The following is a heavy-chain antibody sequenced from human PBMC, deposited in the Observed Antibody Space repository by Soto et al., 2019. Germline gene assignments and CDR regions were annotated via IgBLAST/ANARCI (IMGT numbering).Heavy chain of an antibody. V-gene: IGHV1-18*01. CDR1: GYTFTSYG. J-gene: IGHJ6*04. CDR2: ISAYNGNT. Sequence: ASVKVSCKASGYTFTSYGISWVRQAPGQGLEWMGWISAYNGNTNYAQKLQGRVTMTTDTSTSTAYMELRSLRSDDTAVYYCAISRFLITQQLVPGYYYYGMDVWGKGTSVTVSS. CDR3: AISRFLITQQLVPGYYYYGMDV. D-gene: IGHD6-13*01.